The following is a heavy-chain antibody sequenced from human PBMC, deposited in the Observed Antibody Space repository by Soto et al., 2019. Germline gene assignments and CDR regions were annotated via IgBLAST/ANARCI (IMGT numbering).Heavy chain of an antibody. V-gene: IGHV3-30-3*01. D-gene: IGHD3-10*01. J-gene: IGHJ4*02. Sequence: GGSLRLSCAASGFTFSSYAMHWVRQAPGKGLEWVAVISYDGSNKYYADSVKGRFTISRDNSKNTLYLQMNSLRAEDTAVYYCARDFYYGSGSPTNYWGQGTLVTVSS. CDR3: ARDFYYGSGSPTNY. CDR1: GFTFSSYA. CDR2: ISYDGSNK.